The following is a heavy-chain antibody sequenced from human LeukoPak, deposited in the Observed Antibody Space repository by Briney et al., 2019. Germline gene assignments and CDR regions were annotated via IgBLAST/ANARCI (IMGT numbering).Heavy chain of an antibody. V-gene: IGHV1-18*01. J-gene: IGHJ4*02. Sequence: GASVKVSCKASGYTFTNYGISWVRQAPGQGLEWMGWINAYNGNTNYAQKLQGRVTMTTDTSTSTAYMELSRLRSDDTAVYYCARVRARSGSYKYFDYWGQGTLVTVSS. CDR1: GYTFTNYG. D-gene: IGHD1-26*01. CDR2: INAYNGNT. CDR3: ARVRARSGSYKYFDY.